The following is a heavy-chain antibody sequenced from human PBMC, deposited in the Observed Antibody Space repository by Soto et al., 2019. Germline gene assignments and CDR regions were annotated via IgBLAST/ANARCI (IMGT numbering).Heavy chain of an antibody. Sequence: ASVKVSCKASGYTFTSYAMHWVRQAPGQRLEWMGWINAGNGNTKYSQKFQGRVTITRDTSASTAYMELSSLRSEDTAVYYCARPTHCSSTSRYDYGWFDPWGQGTLVTVSS. CDR3: ARPTHCSSTSRYDYGWFDP. CDR1: GYTFTSYA. D-gene: IGHD2-2*01. V-gene: IGHV1-3*01. J-gene: IGHJ5*02. CDR2: INAGNGNT.